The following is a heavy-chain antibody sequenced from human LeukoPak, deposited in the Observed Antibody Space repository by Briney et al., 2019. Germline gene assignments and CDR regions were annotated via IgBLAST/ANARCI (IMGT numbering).Heavy chain of an antibody. CDR3: ARPQVPATGDDAFDI. D-gene: IGHD2-2*01. CDR1: GYSFTSYW. Sequence: GESLKISCKGSGYSFTSYWIGWVRQMPGKGLEWMRIIYPGDSDTRYSPSFQGQVTISADKSISTAYLQWSSLKASDTAMYYCARPQVPATGDDAFDIWGQGTMVTVSS. CDR2: IYPGDSDT. V-gene: IGHV5-51*01. J-gene: IGHJ3*02.